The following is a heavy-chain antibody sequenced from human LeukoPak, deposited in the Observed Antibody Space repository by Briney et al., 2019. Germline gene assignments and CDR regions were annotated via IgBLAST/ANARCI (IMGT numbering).Heavy chain of an antibody. D-gene: IGHD2-2*01. CDR2: IDSSGSYI. CDR1: GFTVSSNY. V-gene: IGHV3-21*01. J-gene: IGHJ4*02. Sequence: GGSLRLSCAASGFTVSSNYMTWVRQAPGKGLEWVSSIDSSGSYIYHADSVKGRFTISRDNAKNSLYLQMSSLRAEDTAVYYCAREVSGTTCSFDYWGQGTLVTVSS. CDR3: AREVSGTTCSFDY.